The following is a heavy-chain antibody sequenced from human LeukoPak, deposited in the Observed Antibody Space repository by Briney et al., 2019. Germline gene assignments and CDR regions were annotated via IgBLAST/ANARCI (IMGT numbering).Heavy chain of an antibody. D-gene: IGHD6-6*01. Sequence: GGSLRLSCAASGVTVSNNYMNWVRQAPGKGLEWVSLIYSGGSTYYADSVKGRFTISRDNSKNTLYLQMNSLRAEDTAVYYCARDPPAVAANTYGWGQGTLVAVSS. J-gene: IGHJ4*02. CDR3: ARDPPAVAANTYG. CDR1: GVTVSNNY. V-gene: IGHV3-66*01. CDR2: IYSGGST.